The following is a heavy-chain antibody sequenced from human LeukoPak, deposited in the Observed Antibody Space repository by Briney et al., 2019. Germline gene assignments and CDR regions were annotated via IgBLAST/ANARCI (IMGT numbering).Heavy chain of an antibody. Sequence: GGSLRLSCAASGFSFSSYGMTWVRQAPGKGLEWVANIKQDGSQKYYVDSVRGRFTISRDNAKNSLYLQMNSLRAEDTAVYYCARDWTTVVTRDAFDIWGQGTMVTVSS. J-gene: IGHJ3*02. D-gene: IGHD4-23*01. CDR2: IKQDGSQK. CDR1: GFSFSSYG. CDR3: ARDWTTVVTRDAFDI. V-gene: IGHV3-7*01.